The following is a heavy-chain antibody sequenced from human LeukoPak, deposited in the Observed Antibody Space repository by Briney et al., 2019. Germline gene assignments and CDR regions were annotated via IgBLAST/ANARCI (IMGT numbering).Heavy chain of an antibody. J-gene: IGHJ4*02. CDR2: IIPIFGTA. Sequence: SVKVSCKASGGTFSSYAISWVRQAPGQRLEWMGGIIPIFGTANYAQKFQGRVTITTDESTGPAYMELSGPRSEDTAVDYCSGCELSSSSFDYWGQGTLVTVSS. CDR3: SGCELSSSSFDY. D-gene: IGHD3-16*02. V-gene: IGHV1-69*05. CDR1: GGTFSSYA.